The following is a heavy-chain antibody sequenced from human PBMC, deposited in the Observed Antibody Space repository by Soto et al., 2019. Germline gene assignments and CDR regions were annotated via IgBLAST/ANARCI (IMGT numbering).Heavy chain of an antibody. CDR2: IYYSGST. Sequence: SETLSLTCTVSGGSISSYYWSWIRQPPGKGLEWIGYIYYSGSTNYNPSLKSRVTISVDTSKNQFSLKLNSMTAADTAVYYCARHRGGYYSGVDVWGQGTTVTVSS. CDR3: ARHRGGYYSGVDV. J-gene: IGHJ6*02. CDR1: GGSISSYY. V-gene: IGHV4-59*08. D-gene: IGHD3-16*01.